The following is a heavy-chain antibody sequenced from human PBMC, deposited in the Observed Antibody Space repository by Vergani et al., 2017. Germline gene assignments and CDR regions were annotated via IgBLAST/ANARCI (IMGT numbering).Heavy chain of an antibody. J-gene: IGHJ4*02. CDR2: ISGSGGST. CDR3: AKPVGRDGYKTCFAY. CDR1: GFTFSSYA. V-gene: IGHV3-23*01. D-gene: IGHD5-24*01. Sequence: EVQLLESGGGLVQPGGSLRLSCAASGFTFSSYAMSWVRQAPGKGLEWVSAISGSGGSTYYAESVKGRFTITRDNSKNTLYLQMNSLRAEDTAVYYCAKPVGRDGYKTCFAYWGQGTLVTVSS.